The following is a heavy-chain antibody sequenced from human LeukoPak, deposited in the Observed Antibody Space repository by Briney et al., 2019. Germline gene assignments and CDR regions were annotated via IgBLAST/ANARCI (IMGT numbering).Heavy chain of an antibody. CDR1: GGSISSYY. V-gene: IGHV4-59*01. D-gene: IGHD3-3*01. CDR3: ARGGPAVYYDFWSGYLLDRLDP. J-gene: IGHJ5*02. CDR2: IYYSGST. Sequence: SETLSLTCTVSGGSISSYYWSWIRQPPGKGLEWIGYIYYSGSTNYNPSLKSRVTISVDTSKNQFSLKLSSVTAADTAVYYCARGGPAVYYDFWSGYLLDRLDPWGQGTLVTVSS.